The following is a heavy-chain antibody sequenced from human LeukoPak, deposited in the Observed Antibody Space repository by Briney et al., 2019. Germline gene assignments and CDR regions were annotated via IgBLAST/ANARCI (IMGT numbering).Heavy chain of an antibody. CDR3: AKGLMITFGGVIPSPRRVLGYGMDV. CDR1: GFTFSSYA. CDR2: ISGSGGST. V-gene: IGHV3-23*01. D-gene: IGHD3-16*02. J-gene: IGHJ6*02. Sequence: GGSLRLSCAASGFTFSSYAMHWVRQAPGKGLEWVSAISGSGGSTYYADSVKGRFTISRDNSKNTLYLQMNSLRAEDTAVYYCAKGLMITFGGVIPSPRRVLGYGMDVWGQGTTVTVSS.